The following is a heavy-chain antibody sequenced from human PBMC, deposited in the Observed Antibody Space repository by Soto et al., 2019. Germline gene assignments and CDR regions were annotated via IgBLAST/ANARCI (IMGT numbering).Heavy chain of an antibody. CDR2: IYASGST. J-gene: IGHJ5*02. Sequence: SETLSLTCTVSGGSISRYYWSWIRQPAGKGLEWIGRIYASGSTNYNPSLNSRVTMSVDTSKNQFSLKLSSVTAADTAVYYCARDRAVTGNDNWFDPWGQGTLVTVSS. D-gene: IGHD1-20*01. CDR1: GGSISRYY. V-gene: IGHV4-4*07. CDR3: ARDRAVTGNDNWFDP.